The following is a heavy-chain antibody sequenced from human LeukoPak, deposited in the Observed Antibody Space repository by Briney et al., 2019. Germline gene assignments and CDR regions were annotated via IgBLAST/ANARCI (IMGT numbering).Heavy chain of an antibody. CDR1: GFTFSSND. Sequence: GGSLRLSCAASGFTFSSNDIHWVRQAPGKGLEWVVVISYDGGNKYYADSVKGRFTISRDNSKNTLYLQMNSLRGEDAAVYYCASTSRGVIDYWGQGTLVTVSS. J-gene: IGHJ4*02. CDR3: ASTSRGVIDY. D-gene: IGHD3-10*01. CDR2: ISYDGGNK. V-gene: IGHV3-30*03.